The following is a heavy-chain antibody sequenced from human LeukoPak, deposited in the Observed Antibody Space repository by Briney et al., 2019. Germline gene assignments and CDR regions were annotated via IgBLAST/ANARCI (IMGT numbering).Heavy chain of an antibody. CDR2: IYYSGST. D-gene: IGHD6-19*01. V-gene: IGHV4-59*01. CDR1: GGSISSYY. CDR3: ARAYSSGLARFDP. J-gene: IGHJ5*02. Sequence: SETLSLTCTVSGGSISSYYWSWIRQPPGKGLEWIGYIYYSGSTNYNPSLKSRVTISVDTSKNQFSLKLSSVTAADTAVYYCARAYSSGLARFDPWGQGTLVTVSS.